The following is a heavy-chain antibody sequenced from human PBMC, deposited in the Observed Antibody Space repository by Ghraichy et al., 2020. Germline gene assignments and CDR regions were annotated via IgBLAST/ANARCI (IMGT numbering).Heavy chain of an antibody. J-gene: IGHJ5*02. Sequence: GGSLRLSCAASGFTFSSYSMSWVRQAPGKGLEWVSAISASGGSTYHADSVKGRFTISRDNSKNTLYVQMNSLRAEDTAIYYCAKAYCSGGSCYDWFDPWGQGTLVTVSS. D-gene: IGHD2-15*01. CDR2: ISASGGST. CDR3: AKAYCSGGSCYDWFDP. CDR1: GFTFSSYS. V-gene: IGHV3-23*01.